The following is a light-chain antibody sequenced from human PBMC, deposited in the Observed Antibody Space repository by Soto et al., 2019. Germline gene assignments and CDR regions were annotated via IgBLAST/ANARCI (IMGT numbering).Light chain of an antibody. CDR1: QSISTY. CDR3: QQSYNSLMLT. Sequence: DIQMTQSPSSLSASVGDRVTITCRASQSISTYLNWYQQKPGKAPNLLIYAASSLQSGVPSRFSGSGSGTHFTLTISSLQPEDFATYYCQQSYNSLMLTFGGGTKVEIK. V-gene: IGKV1-39*01. J-gene: IGKJ4*01. CDR2: AAS.